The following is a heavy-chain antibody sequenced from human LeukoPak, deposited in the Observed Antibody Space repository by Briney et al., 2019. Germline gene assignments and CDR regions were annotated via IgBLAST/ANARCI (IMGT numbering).Heavy chain of an antibody. Sequence: ESREFSGKGPGYSFTSNPIARVGQMPGKGLEWMGIIHPGDSDTRYSPSFQGQVTISADKSISTAYLQWSSLKASDTAMYYCTRAAVADPSVPNWGQGTLVTVSS. CDR2: IHPGDSDT. V-gene: IGHV5-51*01. D-gene: IGHD6-13*01. CDR1: GYSFTSNP. J-gene: IGHJ1*01. CDR3: TRAAVADPSVPN.